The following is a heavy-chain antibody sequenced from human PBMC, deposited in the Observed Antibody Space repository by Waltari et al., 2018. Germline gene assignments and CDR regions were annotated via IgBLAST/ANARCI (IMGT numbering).Heavy chain of an antibody. J-gene: IGHJ6*02. Sequence: QVQLQESGPGLVKPSETLSLTCTVSGGSISSYYWSWIRQPPGKGLEWIGYIYYSGSTNSNPPLKCRVTISVDTSKNQFSLKLSSVTAADTAVYYCAREGTRRTYYYYGMDVWGQGTTVTVSS. CDR1: GGSISSYY. V-gene: IGHV4-59*01. CDR2: IYYSGST. CDR3: AREGTRRTYYYYGMDV.